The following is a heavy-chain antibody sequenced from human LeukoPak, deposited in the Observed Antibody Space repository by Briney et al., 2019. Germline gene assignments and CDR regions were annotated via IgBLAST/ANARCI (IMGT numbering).Heavy chain of an antibody. V-gene: IGHV4-4*02. D-gene: IGHD6-6*01. CDR2: IYHNGNT. J-gene: IGHJ5*02. CDR3: AISSYYRVWFDP. CDR1: GTSISGSDW. Sequence: SSETLSLTCVVSGTSISGSDWWSWVRQPPGKGLEWIGEIYHNGNTNYNPSLKSRVTISVDKSKNQFSLMLTSVTAADTAVYYCAISSYYRVWFDPWGQGTLVTVSS.